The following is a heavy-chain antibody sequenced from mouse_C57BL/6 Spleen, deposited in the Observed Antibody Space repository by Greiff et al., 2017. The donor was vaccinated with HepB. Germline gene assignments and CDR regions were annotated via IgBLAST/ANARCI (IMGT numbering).Heavy chain of an antibody. CDR2: IDPENGDT. CDR1: GFNIKDDY. V-gene: IGHV14-4*01. CDR3: TGYGGAY. Sequence: EVQLVESGAELVRPGASVKFSCTASGFNIKDDYMHWVKQRPEQGLEWIGWIDPENGDTEYASKFQGKATITADTSSNTAYLQLSSLTSEDTAVYYCTGYGGAYWGQGTLVTVSA. J-gene: IGHJ3*01. D-gene: IGHD1-1*01.